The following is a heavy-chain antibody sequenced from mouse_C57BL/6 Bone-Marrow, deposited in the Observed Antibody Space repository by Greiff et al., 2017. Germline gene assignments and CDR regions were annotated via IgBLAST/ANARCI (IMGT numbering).Heavy chain of an antibody. J-gene: IGHJ4*01. CDR1: GFTFSSYT. D-gene: IGHD2-1*01. CDR3: ARHSLWYFGGDY. V-gene: IGHV5-9*04. CDR2: ISGGGGNT. Sequence: EVKLMESGGGLVKPGGSLKLSCAASGFTFSSYTMSWVRQTPEKRLEWVATISGGGGNTYYPDSVKGRFTISRDNAKNTLYLQMSSLRSEDTAVYYCARHSLWYFGGDYWGQGTSVTVSS.